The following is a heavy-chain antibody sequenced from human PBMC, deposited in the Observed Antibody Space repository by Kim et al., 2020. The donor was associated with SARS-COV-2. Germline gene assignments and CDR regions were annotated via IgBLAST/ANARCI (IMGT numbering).Heavy chain of an antibody. CDR3: ARDPTRYSSSC. CDR2: IIPILGIA. D-gene: IGHD6-13*01. Sequence: SVKVSCKASGGTFSSYTISWVRQAPGQGLEWMGRIIPILGIANYAQKFQGRVTITADKSTSTAYMELSSLRSEDTAVYYCARDPTRYSSSCWGQGTLVTVSS. V-gene: IGHV1-69*04. CDR1: GGTFSSYT. J-gene: IGHJ4*02.